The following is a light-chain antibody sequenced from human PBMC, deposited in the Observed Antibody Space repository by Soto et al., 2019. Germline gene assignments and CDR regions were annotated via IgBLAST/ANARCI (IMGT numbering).Light chain of an antibody. CDR3: QSYDSSLSGV. J-gene: IGLJ2*01. CDR1: SSNIGAGYD. Sequence: QSALTQPPSVSGAPGQRVTISCNGSSSNIGAGYDVHWYQQLPGTAPKLLIYTNTNRPSGVPDRFSGSRSGTSASLAITGLQAEDEADYYCQSYDSSLSGVFGGGTKLTVL. V-gene: IGLV1-40*01. CDR2: TNT.